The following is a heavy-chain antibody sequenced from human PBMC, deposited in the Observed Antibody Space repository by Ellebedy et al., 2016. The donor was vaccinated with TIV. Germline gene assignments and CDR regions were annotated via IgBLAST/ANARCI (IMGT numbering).Heavy chain of an antibody. CDR2: IYPGDSDT. D-gene: IGHD5-18*01. V-gene: IGHV5-51*01. CDR1: GYSFTSYW. Sequence: KVSCKGSGYSFTSYWIGWVRQMPGKGLEWMGIIYPGDSDTRYSPSFQGQVTISADKSISTAYLQWSSLKASDTAMYYCARLEAIQLWGLIDYWGQGTLVTVSS. CDR3: ARLEAIQLWGLIDY. J-gene: IGHJ4*02.